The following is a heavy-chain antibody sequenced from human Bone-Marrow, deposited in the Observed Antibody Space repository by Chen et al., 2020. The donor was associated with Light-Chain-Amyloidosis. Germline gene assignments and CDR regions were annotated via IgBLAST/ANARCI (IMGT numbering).Heavy chain of an antibody. V-gene: IGHV1-69*01. Sequence: QVLLVQSGAEVKKPGSSVKVSCKASGGTFSTSAINWVRQAPGQELEWMGGIIPSLGTASYAQKFQGRVTITADESTSTVYMELSSLRFEDTSVYYCAEGRYSNLDYWGQGTLVTVSS. CDR2: IIPSLGTA. J-gene: IGHJ4*02. D-gene: IGHD4-4*01. CDR3: AEGRYSNLDY. CDR1: GGTFSTSA.